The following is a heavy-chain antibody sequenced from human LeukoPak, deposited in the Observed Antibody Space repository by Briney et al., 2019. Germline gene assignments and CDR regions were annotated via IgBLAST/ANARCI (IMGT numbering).Heavy chain of an antibody. J-gene: IGHJ4*02. Sequence: VSCKASGGTFISYAISWVRQAPGQGLEWMGRIIPILGAANYAQKFQGRVTITTDESTSTAYMELSSLRSDDTAVYYCARELGYSSGWRDYWGQGTLVTVSS. V-gene: IGHV1-69*05. CDR1: GGTFISYA. CDR2: IIPILGAA. D-gene: IGHD6-19*01. CDR3: ARELGYSSGWRDY.